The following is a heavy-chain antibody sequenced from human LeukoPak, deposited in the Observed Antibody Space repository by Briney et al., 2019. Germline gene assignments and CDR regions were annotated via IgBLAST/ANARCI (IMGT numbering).Heavy chain of an antibody. CDR1: GYSFTTYW. Sequence: PGESLKISCQGSGYSFTTYWIHWVRQMPGKGLEWMGGIDPSDSYTIYSPSFQGHVTMSVDKSISTAYLQWSSLKAADTAMYYCARLRYYDSSGSLDYWGQGTLVTVSS. CDR3: ARLRYYDSSGSLDY. J-gene: IGHJ4*02. D-gene: IGHD3-22*01. CDR2: IDPSDSYT. V-gene: IGHV5-10-1*01.